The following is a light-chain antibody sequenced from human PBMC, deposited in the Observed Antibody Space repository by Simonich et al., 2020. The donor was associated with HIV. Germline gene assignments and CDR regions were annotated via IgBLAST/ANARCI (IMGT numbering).Light chain of an antibody. J-gene: IGLJ3*02. CDR1: SGTIASSY. V-gene: IGLV6-57*01. Sequence: NFVLTQPHSVSESPGKTITISCTRSSGTIASSYVQWYQHRPSTYPTTVIYEDNVRPSGVPGRFSGSIDSYSNSASLTISGLKTEDEADYYCQSYDGANWVFGGGTKLTVL. CDR2: EDN. CDR3: QSYDGANWV.